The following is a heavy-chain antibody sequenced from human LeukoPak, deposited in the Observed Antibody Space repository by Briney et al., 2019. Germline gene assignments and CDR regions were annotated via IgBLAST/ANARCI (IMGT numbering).Heavy chain of an antibody. CDR2: IYWNDDK. CDR1: GFSLSTSGVG. CDR3: AHTGGDGYIYAFDI. J-gene: IGHJ3*02. Sequence: SGPTLVKPTQTLTLTCTFSGFSLSTSGVGVGWIRQPPGKALEWLALIYWNDDKRYSPSLKSRLTITKDTSKNQVVLTMTNMDPVDTATYYCAHTGGDGYIYAFDIWGQGTMVTVSS. V-gene: IGHV2-5*01. D-gene: IGHD5-24*01.